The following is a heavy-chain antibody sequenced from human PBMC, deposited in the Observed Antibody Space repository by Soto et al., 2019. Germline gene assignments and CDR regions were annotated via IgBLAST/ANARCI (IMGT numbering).Heavy chain of an antibody. J-gene: IGHJ3*02. D-gene: IGHD3-9*01. V-gene: IGHV4-31*03. CDR3: ARDQETGILTGDPDAFDI. CDR1: GGSISSGGYY. Sequence: QVQLQESGPGLVKPSQTLSLTCIVSGGSISSGGYYWSWIRQHPGKGLEWIGYIYYSGSTYYNPSLKSRVTISVDTSKNQFSLKLSSVTAADTAVYYCARDQETGILTGDPDAFDIWGQGTMVTVSS. CDR2: IYYSGST.